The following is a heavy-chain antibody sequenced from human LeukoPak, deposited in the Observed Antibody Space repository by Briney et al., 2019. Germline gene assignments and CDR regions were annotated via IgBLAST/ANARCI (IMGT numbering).Heavy chain of an antibody. J-gene: IGHJ6*03. V-gene: IGHV4-34*01. D-gene: IGHD1-7*01. CDR2: INDNGRA. CDR1: GGSFSNYY. Sequence: SETLSLTCAVYGGSFSNYYWNWIRQPPGKGLEWLGEINDNGRANYNPSLMSRVTVSVDTSKNQFSLRLTSVTATDTAVYYCARRWTYGRNYYIDVWGKGATVSVSS. CDR3: ARRWTYGRNYYIDV.